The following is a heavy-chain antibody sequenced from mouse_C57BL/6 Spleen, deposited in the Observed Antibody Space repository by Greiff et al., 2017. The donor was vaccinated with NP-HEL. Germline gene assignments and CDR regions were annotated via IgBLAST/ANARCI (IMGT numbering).Heavy chain of an antibody. D-gene: IGHD1-1*01. CDR2: IYPGSGST. Sequence: QVQLQQPGAELVKPGASVKMSCKASGYTFTSYWITWVKQRPGQGLEWIGDIYPGSGSTNYNEKFKSKATLTVDTTSSTAYMQLSSLTSEDSAVYYCGGYYYGSSYYLDYWGQGTTLTVSS. CDR1: GYTFTSYW. CDR3: GGYYYGSSYYLDY. V-gene: IGHV1-55*01. J-gene: IGHJ2*01.